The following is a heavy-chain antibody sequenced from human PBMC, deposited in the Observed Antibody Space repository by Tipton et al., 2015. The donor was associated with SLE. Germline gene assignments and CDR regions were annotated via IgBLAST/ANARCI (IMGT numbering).Heavy chain of an antibody. V-gene: IGHV4-39*01. CDR2: IFYSGNT. Sequence: GLVKPSETLSLTCTVSGGSISSRSYSWGWIRQPPGKGLEWIGTIFYSGNTDYNPSLKGRVTISVDTSKNQFSLKLSSVTATDTAIYYCVRLSFGYTTGWYMDHWGQGTLASVSS. CDR1: GGSISSRSYS. CDR3: VRLSFGYTTGWYMDH. D-gene: IGHD6-19*01. J-gene: IGHJ4*02.